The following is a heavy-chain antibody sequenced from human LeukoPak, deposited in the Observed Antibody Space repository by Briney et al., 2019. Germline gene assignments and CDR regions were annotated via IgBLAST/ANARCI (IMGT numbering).Heavy chain of an antibody. V-gene: IGHV3-30*18. Sequence: PGGSLRLSCTASGFTFSTYGMHWVRQAPGKGLEWVTLISYDGSTKYYSDSVKGRFTLSRDNSKNTLYLQMNSLRAEDTAVYYCAKAGYCSSTSCHAYYYYYYYMDVWGKGTTVTISS. J-gene: IGHJ6*03. D-gene: IGHD2-2*01. CDR1: GFTFSTYG. CDR2: ISYDGSTK. CDR3: AKAGYCSSTSCHAYYYYYYYMDV.